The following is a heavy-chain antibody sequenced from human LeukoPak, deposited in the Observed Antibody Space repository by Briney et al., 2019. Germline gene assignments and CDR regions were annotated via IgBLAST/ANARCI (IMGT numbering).Heavy chain of an antibody. Sequence: PSQTLSLTCIVSGGSITSGGYYWSWIRQHPGKGLEWIGYIYYSGSTYYNPSLTSQVTMSVDTSKNQFSLKLSSVTAADTAVYYCARRGYSYAYFDYWGQGTLVTVSP. D-gene: IGHD5-18*01. CDR3: ARRGYSYAYFDY. J-gene: IGHJ4*02. CDR1: GGSITSGGYY. CDR2: IYYSGST. V-gene: IGHV4-31*01.